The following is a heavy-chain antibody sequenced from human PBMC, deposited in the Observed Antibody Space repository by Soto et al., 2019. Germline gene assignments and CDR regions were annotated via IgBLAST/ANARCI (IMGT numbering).Heavy chain of an antibody. D-gene: IGHD5-18*01. CDR1: GFTFSSYA. Sequence: QVQLVESGGGVVQPGRSLRLSCAASGFTFSSYAMHWVRQAPGKGLEWVAVISYDGSNKYYADYVKGRFTISRDNSKNTLYLQMNSLRAEDTAVYYCARFPTAYGYDAMDSWGQGTLVTVSS. CDR2: ISYDGSNK. CDR3: ARFPTAYGYDAMDS. V-gene: IGHV3-30-3*01. J-gene: IGHJ4*02.